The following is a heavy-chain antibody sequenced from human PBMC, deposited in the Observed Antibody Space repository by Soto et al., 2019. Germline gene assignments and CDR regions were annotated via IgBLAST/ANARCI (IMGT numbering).Heavy chain of an antibody. V-gene: IGHV3-23*01. J-gene: IGHJ6*02. CDR3: AKGGFWVRYGLDG. Sequence: EVQLLESGGGLVQPGGSLRLSCAASGFAFSACAMNWVRQAPGKGLEWVSAISASGETTFYADSLKGRFTISRDNSQNTVYMQINDLRAEDTAVYYCAKGGFWVRYGLDGWGQGTTVSVSS. CDR1: GFAFSACA. D-gene: IGHD3-16*01. CDR2: ISASGETT.